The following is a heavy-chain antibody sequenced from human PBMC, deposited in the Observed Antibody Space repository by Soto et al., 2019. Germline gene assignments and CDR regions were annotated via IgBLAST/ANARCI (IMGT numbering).Heavy chain of an antibody. D-gene: IGHD3-9*01. Sequence: ASVKVSCKVSGYTLTELSMHWVRQAPGKGLEWMGGFDPEDGETIYAQKFQGRVTMTEDTSTDTAYMELSSLRSEGTAVYYCATSSLRYFDWTFDYWGQGTLVTVSS. CDR2: FDPEDGET. CDR1: GYTLTELS. CDR3: ATSSLRYFDWTFDY. V-gene: IGHV1-24*01. J-gene: IGHJ4*02.